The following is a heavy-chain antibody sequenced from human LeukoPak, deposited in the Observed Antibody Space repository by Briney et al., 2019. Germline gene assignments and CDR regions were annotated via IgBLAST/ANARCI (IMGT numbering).Heavy chain of an antibody. CDR1: GFTFDDYG. V-gene: IGHV3-20*04. CDR3: ARERSYYGSGSYYFDY. J-gene: IGHJ4*02. D-gene: IGHD3-10*01. Sequence: GGSLRLSCAASGFTFDDYGMSWVRQAPGKGLEWVSGINWNGSSTGYADSVKGRFTISRDNAKNSLYLQMNSLRAEDTALYYCARERSYYGSGSYYFDYWGQGTLVTVSS. CDR2: INWNGSST.